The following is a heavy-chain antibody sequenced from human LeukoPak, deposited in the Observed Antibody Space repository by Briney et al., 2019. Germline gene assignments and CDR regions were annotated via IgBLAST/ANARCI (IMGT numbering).Heavy chain of an antibody. J-gene: IGHJ4*02. CDR2: INPIFGAA. D-gene: IGHD5-18*01. CDR3: ARDGYS. V-gene: IGHV1-69*13. Sequence: ASVKVSCKASAGTFSSYAISWVRQAPGQGIEWRGGINPIFGAANYAQKFQGRVTITADESTSTAYMELSSLKSEDTAVYFWARDGYSWGQGTLVTASS. CDR1: AGTFSSYA.